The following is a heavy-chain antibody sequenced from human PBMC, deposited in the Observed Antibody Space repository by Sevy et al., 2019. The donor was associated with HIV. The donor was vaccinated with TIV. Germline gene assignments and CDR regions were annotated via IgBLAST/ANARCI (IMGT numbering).Heavy chain of an antibody. V-gene: IGHV1-24*01. CDR1: GYTLTELS. Sequence: ASVKVSCKVSGYTLTELSMHWVRQAPGKGLEWMGGFDPEDGETIYAQKFQGRVTMTEDTSTDTAYMELGSLRSEDTAVYYCATGGLIWSGYKKARYYYYGMDVWGQGTTVTVSS. CDR2: FDPEDGET. J-gene: IGHJ6*02. D-gene: IGHD3-3*01. CDR3: ATGGLIWSGYKKARYYYYGMDV.